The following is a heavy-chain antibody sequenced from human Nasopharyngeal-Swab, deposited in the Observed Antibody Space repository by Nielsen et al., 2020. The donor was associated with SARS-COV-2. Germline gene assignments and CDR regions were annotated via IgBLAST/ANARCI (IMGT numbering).Heavy chain of an antibody. CDR3: ARVYCGGDCYLPDY. D-gene: IGHD2-21*01. Sequence: VRQMPGKGLEWMGRIDPSDSYTNYSPSFQGHVTISADKFISTAYLQWSSLKASDTAMYYCARVYCGGDCYLPDYWGQGTLVTVSS. CDR2: IDPSDSYT. J-gene: IGHJ4*02. V-gene: IGHV5-10-1*01.